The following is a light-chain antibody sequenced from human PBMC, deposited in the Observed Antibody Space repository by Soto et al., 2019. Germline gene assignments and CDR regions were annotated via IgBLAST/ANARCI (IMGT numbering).Light chain of an antibody. CDR2: EVS. CDR3: SSHTSYSTRV. Sequence: QAVVTQPASVSGSPGQSIAISYTGTSSDVGGYNYVSWYQQHPGKAPKLMIHEVSNRPSGISDRFSGSKSGNTASLTISGLQADDEADYYCSSHTSYSTRVFGTGTKLTVL. CDR1: SSDVGGYNY. J-gene: IGLJ1*01. V-gene: IGLV2-14*01.